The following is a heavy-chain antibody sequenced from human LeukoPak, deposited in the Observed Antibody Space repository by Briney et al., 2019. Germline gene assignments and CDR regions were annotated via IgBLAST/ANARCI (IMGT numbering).Heavy chain of an antibody. Sequence: PGGSLRLSCAAPGFSFSRYVIHWGRQAPGKGLEWVAFIRYDGSNKNYADSVKGRFTISRDNFMSTVYLQMNSLRAEDTAVYYCAKDRQTITILGVVNTPRANFDYWGQGTLVTVSS. V-gene: IGHV3-30*02. CDR1: GFSFSRYV. D-gene: IGHD3-3*01. CDR2: IRYDGSNK. CDR3: AKDRQTITILGVVNTPRANFDY. J-gene: IGHJ4*02.